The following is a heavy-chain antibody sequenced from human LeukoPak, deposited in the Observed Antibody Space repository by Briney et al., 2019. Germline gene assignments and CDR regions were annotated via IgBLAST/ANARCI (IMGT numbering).Heavy chain of an antibody. J-gene: IGHJ4*02. CDR1: GGSISSGSYY. Sequence: PSQTLSLTCTVSGGSISSGSYYWSWIRQPAGKGLEWIGRIYTSGSTNYNPSLKSRVTISVDTSKNQFSLKLSSVTAADTAVYYCARTVAYYYDSSGYLGAYYFDYWGQGTLVTVSP. CDR3: ARTVAYYYDSSGYLGAYYFDY. D-gene: IGHD3-22*01. V-gene: IGHV4-61*02. CDR2: IYTSGST.